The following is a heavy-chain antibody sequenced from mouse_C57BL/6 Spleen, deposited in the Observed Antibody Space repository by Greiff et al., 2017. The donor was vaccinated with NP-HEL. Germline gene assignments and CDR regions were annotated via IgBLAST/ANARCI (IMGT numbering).Heavy chain of an antibody. D-gene: IGHD4-1*01. V-gene: IGHV5-17*01. CDR1: GFTFSDYG. CDR3: AREELGPYYAMDY. Sequence: EVQGVASGGGLVKPGGSLKLSCAASGFTFSDYGMHWVSQAPEKGLEWVAYISSGSSTIYYADTVKGRFTLSRDNAKNTLFLQMTSLRAEDTAMYYCAREELGPYYAMDYWGQVTSVTVSS. J-gene: IGHJ4*01. CDR2: ISSGSSTI.